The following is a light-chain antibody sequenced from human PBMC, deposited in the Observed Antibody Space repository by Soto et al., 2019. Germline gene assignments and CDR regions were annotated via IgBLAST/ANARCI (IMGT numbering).Light chain of an antibody. V-gene: IGLV2-23*03. J-gene: IGLJ1*01. CDR1: SSDVVTYNL. Sequence: QSALTQPASVSGSPGQSISISCTGTSSDVVTYNLVSWYQQHPGKAPTVVIYEGTKRPSGVSNRFSGSKSGNTASLTISGLQTEDEADYYCYSFAGSTTFSYVFGPGTKV. CDR3: YSFAGSTTFSYV. CDR2: EGT.